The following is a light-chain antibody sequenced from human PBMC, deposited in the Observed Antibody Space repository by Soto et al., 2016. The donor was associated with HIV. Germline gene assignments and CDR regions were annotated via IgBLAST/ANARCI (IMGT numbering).Light chain of an antibody. CDR3: QEYNSAPWT. CDR2: AAS. V-gene: IGKV1-27*01. CDR1: QGISNY. Sequence: DIQMTQSPSSLSASVGDRVTITCRASQGISNYLAWYQQKPGKVPKLLIYAASTLQSEVPSRFSGSGSGTDFTLTISSLQPEDAATYYCQEYNSAPWTFGQGTKVAIK. J-gene: IGKJ1*01.